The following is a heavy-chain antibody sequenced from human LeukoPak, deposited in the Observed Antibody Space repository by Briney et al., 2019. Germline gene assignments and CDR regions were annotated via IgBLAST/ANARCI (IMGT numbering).Heavy chain of an antibody. V-gene: IGHV4-34*01. D-gene: IGHD3-3*01. CDR2: INHSGST. J-gene: IGHJ4*02. CDR3: ARGLKYYDFWSGYLYYFDY. CDR1: GGSFSGYY. Sequence: PSETLSLTCAVYGGSFSGYYWSWIRQPPGKGLEWIGEINHSGSTNYNPSLKSRVTISVDTSKNQFSLKLSSVTAADTAVYYCARGLKYYDFWSGYLYYFDYWGQGTLVTVSS.